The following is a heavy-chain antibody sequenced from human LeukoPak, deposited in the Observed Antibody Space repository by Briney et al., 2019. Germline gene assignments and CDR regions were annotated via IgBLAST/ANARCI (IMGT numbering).Heavy chain of an antibody. CDR1: GFTFSNYW. V-gene: IGHV3-74*01. CDR3: ARDLAVMSAH. CDR2: ISGDGSST. J-gene: IGHJ4*02. D-gene: IGHD3-16*01. Sequence: GGSLRLSCAASGFTFSNYWMHWVRQAPGKGLVWLSRISGDGSSTTYADSVKGRFTISRDNAKNTLYLQMNSLGVEDTAVYYCARDLAVMSAHWGQGTLVTVSS.